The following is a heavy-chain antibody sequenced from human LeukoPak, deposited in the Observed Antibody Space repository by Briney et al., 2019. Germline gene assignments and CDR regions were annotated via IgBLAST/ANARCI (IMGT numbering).Heavy chain of an antibody. CDR2: IRSSSSYI. Sequence: GGSLRLSSAASGFTFSPYIMNWVRQPPGKGLEWVSSIRSSSSYIYYADSVKSRFTITRDYAKNSLYLQMTSPSAEDTAVYYCAPSHNYSNSKEAWFDPWGQGTLVTVSS. J-gene: IGHJ5*02. CDR1: GFTFSPYI. V-gene: IGHV3-21*01. CDR3: APSHNYSNSKEAWFDP. D-gene: IGHD4-11*01.